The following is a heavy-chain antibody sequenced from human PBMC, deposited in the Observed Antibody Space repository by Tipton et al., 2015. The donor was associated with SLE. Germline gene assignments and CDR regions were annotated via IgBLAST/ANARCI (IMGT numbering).Heavy chain of an antibody. CDR2: ISGSGGST. CDR3: AKDVESRNNWFDAFHI. CDR1: GFTFDDYG. D-gene: IGHD1-1*01. V-gene: IGHV3-23*01. Sequence: SLRLSCAASGFTFDDYGMSWVRQAPGKGLEWVPAISGSGGSTYYADSVKGRFTISRDNSKNTLYLQINSLTAEDTAIYYCAKDVESRNNWFDAFHIWGQGTMVTVCS. J-gene: IGHJ3*02.